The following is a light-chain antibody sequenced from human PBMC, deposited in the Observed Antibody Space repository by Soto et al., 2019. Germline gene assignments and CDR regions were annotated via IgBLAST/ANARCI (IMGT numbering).Light chain of an antibody. CDR1: SSDVGGYNY. CDR3: CSYAGSYTFGV. J-gene: IGLJ2*01. CDR2: DVS. V-gene: IGLV2-11*01. Sequence: QSVLTQPRSVSGSPGQSVTISCTGTSSDVGGYNYVSWYQQHPRKAPKLMIYDVSKRPSGVPDRFSGSKSGNTASLTISGLQAEDEADYYCCSYAGSYTFGVFGGGTKLTVL.